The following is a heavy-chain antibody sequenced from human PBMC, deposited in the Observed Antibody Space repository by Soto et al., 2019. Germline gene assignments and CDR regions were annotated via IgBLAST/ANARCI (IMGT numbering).Heavy chain of an antibody. V-gene: IGHV4-38-2*01. J-gene: IGHJ1*01. CDR2: FYHGGST. Sequence: ASETLSLTCAVSGYSITSDYYWGWIRQPPGKGLEWLGSFYHGGSTYYHPSLKSRITISLDTSKNQFSLNLRSLTAADTAFYYCDLGAVAGTVAEYFQRWGQGTLVTVSS. CDR3: DLGAVAGTVAEYFQR. D-gene: IGHD6-19*01. CDR1: GYSITSDYY.